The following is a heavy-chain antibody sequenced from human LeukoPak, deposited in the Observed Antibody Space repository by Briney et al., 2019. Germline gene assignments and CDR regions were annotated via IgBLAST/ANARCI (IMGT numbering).Heavy chain of an antibody. CDR2: ISYDGSNK. J-gene: IGHJ4*02. Sequence: GRSLRLSCAASGFTFSSYGVHWVRQAPGKGLEWVAVISYDGSNKYYADSVKGRFTISRDNSKNTLYLQMNSLRAEDTAVYYCAKVATGGSGSPDYWGQGTLVTVSS. V-gene: IGHV3-30*18. CDR3: AKVATGGSGSPDY. CDR1: GFTFSSYG. D-gene: IGHD3-10*01.